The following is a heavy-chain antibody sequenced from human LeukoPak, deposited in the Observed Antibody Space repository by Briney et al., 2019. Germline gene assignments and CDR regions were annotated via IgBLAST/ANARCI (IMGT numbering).Heavy chain of an antibody. CDR1: GGTFSSYA. CDR2: IIPILGIA. V-gene: IGHV1-69*04. Sequence: SVNVSCKASGGTFSSYAISWVRQAPGQGLEWMGRIIPILGIANYAQKFQGRVTITADKSKSTAYMELSSLRSEDTAVYYCARVTEARPFGELLPITWGQGTLVTVSS. CDR3: ARVTEARPFGELLPIT. J-gene: IGHJ5*02. D-gene: IGHD3-10*01.